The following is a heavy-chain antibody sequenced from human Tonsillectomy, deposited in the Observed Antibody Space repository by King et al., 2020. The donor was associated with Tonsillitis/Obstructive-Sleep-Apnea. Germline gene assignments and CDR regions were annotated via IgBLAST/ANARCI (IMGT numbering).Heavy chain of an antibody. CDR2: LYYSGST. D-gene: IGHD2-8*01. CDR1: SGSISSYY. V-gene: IGHV4-59*01. Sequence: QLQESGPGLVKPSETLSLTCTVSSGSISSYYWSWIRQPPGKGLEWIGYLYYSGSTNYNPSLKSRVTTSVDTSKNQFSLKLSSVTGADTAVYYCARDMVLEAGGDAFDIWGQGTMVTVSS. J-gene: IGHJ3*02. CDR3: ARDMVLEAGGDAFDI.